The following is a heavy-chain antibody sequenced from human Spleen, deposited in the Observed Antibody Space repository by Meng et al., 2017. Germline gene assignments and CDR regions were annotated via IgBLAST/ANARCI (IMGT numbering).Heavy chain of an antibody. Sequence: APAEQRGQGLLNPSETRPPTVAGYGGSFSGYYWSWIRQPPGKGLEWIGEINHSGSTNYNPSLKSRVTISVDTSKNQFSLKLSSVTAADTAVYYCARFSAVAGTQDGSAFDIWGQGTMVTVSS. D-gene: IGHD6-19*01. J-gene: IGHJ3*02. V-gene: IGHV4-34*01. CDR1: GGSFSGYY. CDR3: ARFSAVAGTQDGSAFDI. CDR2: INHSGST.